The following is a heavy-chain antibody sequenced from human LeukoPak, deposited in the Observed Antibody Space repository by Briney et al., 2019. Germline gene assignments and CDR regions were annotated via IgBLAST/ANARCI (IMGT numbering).Heavy chain of an antibody. J-gene: IGHJ5*02. V-gene: IGHV1-18*01. CDR3: ARDRVNIVVVPATRGYGWFDP. CDR1: GYTFTSYG. Sequence: ASVKVSCKASGYTFTSYGIGWVRQAPGQGLEWMGWISAYNGNTNYAQKLQGRVTMTTDTSTSTAYMELRSLRSDDTAVYYCARDRVNIVVVPATRGYGWFDPWGQGTLVTVSS. D-gene: IGHD2-2*01. CDR2: ISAYNGNT.